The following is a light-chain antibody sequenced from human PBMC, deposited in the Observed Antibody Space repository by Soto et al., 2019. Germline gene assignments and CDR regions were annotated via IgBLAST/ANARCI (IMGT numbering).Light chain of an antibody. CDR3: QQRSNWPPIT. Sequence: EIVLTQSPATLSLSPGERATLSCRASQSVSNQLAWYQQKPGQAPRLLIYDTSNRVSGIPARFSGSGSGTDVTLTISSLEPEDFAVDYCQQRSNWPPITFGQGTRLEIK. J-gene: IGKJ5*01. CDR2: DTS. CDR1: QSVSNQ. V-gene: IGKV3-11*01.